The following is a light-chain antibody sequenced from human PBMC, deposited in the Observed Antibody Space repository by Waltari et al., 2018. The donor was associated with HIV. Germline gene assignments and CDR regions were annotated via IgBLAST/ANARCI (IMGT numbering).Light chain of an antibody. CDR2: EDT. J-gene: IGLJ1*01. V-gene: IGLV6-57*03. CDR1: SGNIASNH. Sequence: NFVLTQPHSVSESPGKTVTISCARSSGNIASNHVQWYQRRPGSAPTPVIYEDTQRPSGVPDRFSGSIDSSSNSASLTIYELRTEDEADYYCQSYDNANPSIFGTGTRVTVL. CDR3: QSYDNANPSI.